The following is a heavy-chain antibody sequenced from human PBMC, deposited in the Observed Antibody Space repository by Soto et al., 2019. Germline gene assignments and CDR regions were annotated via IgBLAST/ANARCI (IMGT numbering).Heavy chain of an antibody. D-gene: IGHD3-3*01. CDR3: ARDLGKYYDFWSGYKYNWFDP. CDR2: IIPIFGTA. Sequence: SVKVSCKASGGTFSSYAISWVRQAPGQGLEWMGGIIPIFGTANYAQKFQGRVTITADESTGTAYMELSSLRSEDTAVYYCARDLGKYYDFWSGYKYNWFDPWGQGTLVTVSS. J-gene: IGHJ5*02. CDR1: GGTFSSYA. V-gene: IGHV1-69*13.